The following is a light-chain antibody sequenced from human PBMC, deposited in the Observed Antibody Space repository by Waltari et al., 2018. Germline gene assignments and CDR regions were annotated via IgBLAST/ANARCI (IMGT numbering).Light chain of an antibody. CDR3: MQALQTPGLT. J-gene: IGKJ4*01. V-gene: IGKV2-28*01. Sequence: DIVMTQSPLSLPVTPGEPASISCRSSQSLLHSNGYNYSDWYLQKPGQSHKLLFYLGSNRASGVPDRFSGSGSGTDFTLKISRVEAEDVGVYYCMQALQTPGLTFGGGTKVEIK. CDR2: LGS. CDR1: QSLLHSNGYNY.